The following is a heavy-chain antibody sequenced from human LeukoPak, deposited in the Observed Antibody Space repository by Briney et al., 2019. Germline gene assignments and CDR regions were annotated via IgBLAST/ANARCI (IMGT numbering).Heavy chain of an antibody. Sequence: SETLSLTCTVSGYSISSGYYWGWIRQPPGKGLEWIGSIYHSGSTYYNPSLKSRVTISVDTSKNQFSLNLSSVTAADTAVYFCTRHQTNTYGPGTPFDFWGQGTLVSVSS. D-gene: IGHD3-10*01. V-gene: IGHV4-38-2*02. CDR3: TRHQTNTYGPGTPFDF. CDR2: IYHSGST. J-gene: IGHJ4*02. CDR1: GYSISSGYY.